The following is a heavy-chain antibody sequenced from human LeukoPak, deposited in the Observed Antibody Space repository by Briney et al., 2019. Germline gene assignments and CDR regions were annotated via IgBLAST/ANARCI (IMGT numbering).Heavy chain of an antibody. Sequence: GGSLRLSCAASGFTFSGSAMSWVRQTPGKGLQWVALIYSSGDAYTPDSVKGRFTISRDDSENTLYLQMDSLRADDTAVYYCATGYYFGSGSYGYLDYWGQGTLVTVSS. CDR1: GFTFSGSA. CDR2: IYSSGDA. J-gene: IGHJ4*02. V-gene: IGHV3-23*01. CDR3: ATGYYFGSGSYGYLDY. D-gene: IGHD3-10*01.